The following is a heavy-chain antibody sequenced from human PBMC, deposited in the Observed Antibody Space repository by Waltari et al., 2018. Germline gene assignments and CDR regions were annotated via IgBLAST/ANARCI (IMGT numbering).Heavy chain of an antibody. D-gene: IGHD4-17*01. CDR2: FYTSENN. CDR1: GGSISSYY. Sequence: QVQLHESGPGLVKPSETLSLTCTVSGGSISSYYWSWIRQPAGKRLEWIGRFYTSENNNYNPSLKSRVTMSVDTSKNQFSLKLSSVTAADTAVYYCARDSLYGDSQRGFYFYYMDVWGKGTTVTISS. V-gene: IGHV4-4*07. J-gene: IGHJ6*03. CDR3: ARDSLYGDSQRGFYFYYMDV.